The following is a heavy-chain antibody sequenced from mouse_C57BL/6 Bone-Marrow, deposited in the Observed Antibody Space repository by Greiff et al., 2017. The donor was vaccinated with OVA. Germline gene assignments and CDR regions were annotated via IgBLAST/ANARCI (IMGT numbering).Heavy chain of an antibody. CDR3: AREKGSYGSSFYYAMDY. CDR1: GFSLTSYG. CDR2: IWSGGST. J-gene: IGHJ4*01. V-gene: IGHV2-2*02. D-gene: IGHD1-1*01. Sequence: QVQLQQSGPGLVQPSQSLSITCTVSGFSLTSYGVHWVRQSPGKGLEWLGVIWSGGSTAYNAAFISRLSISKDNSKSQVFFKMNSLQANDTAIYYWAREKGSYGSSFYYAMDYWGQGTSVTVSS.